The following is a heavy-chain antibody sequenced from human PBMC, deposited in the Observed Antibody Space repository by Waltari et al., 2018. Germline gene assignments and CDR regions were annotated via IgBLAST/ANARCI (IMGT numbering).Heavy chain of an antibody. Sequence: QLQLQESGPGLVKPSETLSLTCTVPGVPIISRIYNWGWIRQPPGKGLEWIGSIYNSAITYYNPSLKSRVTISVDTSKHQFSLRLSSVTAADTAVYYCARSLGDPDYFDYWGQGTLVTVSS. V-gene: IGHV4-39*01. CDR2: IYNSAIT. D-gene: IGHD2-21*02. CDR1: GVPIISRIYN. CDR3: ARSLGDPDYFDY. J-gene: IGHJ4*02.